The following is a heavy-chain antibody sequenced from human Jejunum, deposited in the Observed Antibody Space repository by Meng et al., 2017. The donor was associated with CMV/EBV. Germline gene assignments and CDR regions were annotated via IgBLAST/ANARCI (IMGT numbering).Heavy chain of an antibody. V-gene: IGHV1-69*05. Sequence: SGGNFGDYAISWVRQAPGQGLEWMGGIIPMFGTADYSQKFQGRLTMTRDTSTDTVFMELSGLKSDDTAVYYCVRAVGGFDAFDIWGQGTVVTVSS. CDR3: VRAVGGFDAFDI. CDR1: GGNFGDYA. J-gene: IGHJ3*02. CDR2: IIPMFGTA. D-gene: IGHD1-26*01.